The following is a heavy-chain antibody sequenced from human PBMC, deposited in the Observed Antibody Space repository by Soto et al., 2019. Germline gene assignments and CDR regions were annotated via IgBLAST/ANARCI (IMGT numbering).Heavy chain of an antibody. D-gene: IGHD3-22*01. CDR3: AHTISSGYSFDY. J-gene: IGHJ4*02. V-gene: IGHV2-5*02. CDR2: IYWDDDK. CDR1: GFSLSTSGVG. Sequence: QITLKESGPTLVKPTQTLTLTCTFSGFSLSTSGVGVGWIRQPPGKALEWLALIYWDDDKRYSPSLKSRLTIXKXNAKNQVVLTMTNMDPVDTATYYCAHTISSGYSFDYWGQGTLVTVSS.